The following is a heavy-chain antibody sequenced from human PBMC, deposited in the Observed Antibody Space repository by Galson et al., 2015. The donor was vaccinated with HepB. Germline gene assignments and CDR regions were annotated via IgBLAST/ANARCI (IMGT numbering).Heavy chain of an antibody. V-gene: IGHV3-30*04. CDR1: GFSFSNYA. CDR2: ISYDESNS. D-gene: IGHD1-14*01. J-gene: IGHJ4*02. CDR3: VRDYERSGVIDAHWEAPTGDY. Sequence: SLRLSCAASGFSFSNYAMHWVRQAPDKGLEWVAVISYDESNSFYADSLKGRFTISRDNFQNTLYLQMTNLRAEDTAVYYCVRDYERSGVIDAHWEAPTGDYWGQGTLVTVSS.